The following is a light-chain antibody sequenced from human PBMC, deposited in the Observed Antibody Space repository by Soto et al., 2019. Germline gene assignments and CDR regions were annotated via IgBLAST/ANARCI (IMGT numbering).Light chain of an antibody. CDR2: DVN. J-gene: IGLJ1*01. Sequence: QSVLTQPPSASGSRGQSVTISCTGTSSDLGAYNYVSWYQQHPGKAPKLIIYDVNKWPSGVPDRFSGSKTGNTVYLTVSGLQAEDEADYYCSSYSATTTLVFGTGPKLTVL. CDR1: SSDLGAYNY. CDR3: SSYSATTTLV. V-gene: IGLV2-8*01.